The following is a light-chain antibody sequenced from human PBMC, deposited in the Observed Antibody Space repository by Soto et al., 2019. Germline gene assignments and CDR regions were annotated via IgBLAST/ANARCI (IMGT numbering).Light chain of an antibody. CDR2: EVN. CDR1: SSDVGSYTY. V-gene: IGLV2-14*01. CDR3: SSYTSSSTLYV. Sequence: QSALTRPASVSGSARQSITISCTGASSDVGSYTYVSWYQQHPGKAPKLMIYEVNNRPSGVSNRFSGSKSGNTASLTISGLQAEDEADYYCSSYTSSSTLYVFGTGTKVTVL. J-gene: IGLJ1*01.